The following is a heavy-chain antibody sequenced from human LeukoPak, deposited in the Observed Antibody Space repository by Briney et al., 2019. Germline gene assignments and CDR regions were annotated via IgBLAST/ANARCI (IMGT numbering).Heavy chain of an antibody. J-gene: IGHJ4*02. CDR2: ISSSSSYI. CDR3: ARALTYYYDSSGYSGY. D-gene: IGHD3-22*01. CDR1: GFTFSSYS. V-gene: IGHV3-21*01. Sequence: GGSLRLSCAASGFTFSSYSMNWVRQAPGKGLEWVSSISSSSSYIYYADSVKGRFTISRDNAKYSLYLQMNSLRAEDTAVYYCARALTYYYDSSGYSGYWGQGTLVTVSS.